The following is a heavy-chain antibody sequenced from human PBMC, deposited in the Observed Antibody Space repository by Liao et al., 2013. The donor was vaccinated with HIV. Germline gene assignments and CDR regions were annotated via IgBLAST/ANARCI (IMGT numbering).Heavy chain of an antibody. D-gene: IGHD6-25*01. J-gene: IGHJ3*02. V-gene: IGHV4-39*07. Sequence: QLQLQESGPGLVKPSETLSLTCIVSGASISSRTYYWGWIRQPPGKGLEWVGSVSYSGRTYYNPSLKSRVIILLDTSKNHLSLRLSSVTAADTAVYYCVRDAALADRGAFDMWGQGTMVTVSS. CDR3: VRDAALADRGAFDM. CDR2: VSYSGRT. CDR1: GASISSRTYY.